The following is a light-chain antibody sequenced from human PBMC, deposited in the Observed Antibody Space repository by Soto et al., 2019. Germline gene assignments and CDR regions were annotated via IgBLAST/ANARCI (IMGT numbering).Light chain of an antibody. CDR2: SAS. Sequence: DIQMTQSPSSLSASVGYRVTITCRASQSISSYLNWYQQKPGKAPKLLIYSASSLQSGVPSRFSGSGSGTDFILTISGLQHEDFATYCCQQCYTTPYTFGQGTQLEI. V-gene: IGKV1-39*01. CDR3: QQCYTTPYT. CDR1: QSISSY. J-gene: IGKJ2*01.